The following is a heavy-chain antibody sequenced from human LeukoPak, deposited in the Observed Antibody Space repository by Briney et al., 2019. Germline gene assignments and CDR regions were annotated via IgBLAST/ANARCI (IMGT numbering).Heavy chain of an antibody. CDR3: ARDDYGGKLDI. Sequence: PWGSLRLSCAASGFTFSSYDMHWVRQAPGKGLEWVAVIWYDGSNKYYADSVKGRFTISRDNSKNTLYLQMNSLRAEDTAVYYCARDDYGGKLDIWGQGTVVTVSS. CDR1: GFTFSSYD. D-gene: IGHD4-23*01. J-gene: IGHJ3*02. V-gene: IGHV3-33*08. CDR2: IWYDGSNK.